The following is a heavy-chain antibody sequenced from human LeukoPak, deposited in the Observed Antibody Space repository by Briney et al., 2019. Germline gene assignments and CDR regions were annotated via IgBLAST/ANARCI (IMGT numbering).Heavy chain of an antibody. CDR3: ARASIYGMDV. CDR1: GGSISSGGYY. D-gene: IGHD2-21*01. V-gene: IGHV4-31*03. J-gene: IGHJ6*02. Sequence: SQTLSLTRTVSGGSISSGGYYWSWIRQHPGTGLEWIGYIYYSGSTYYNPSLKSRVTISVDTSKNQFSLKLSPVTAADTAVYYCARASIYGMDVWGQGTTVTVSS. CDR2: IYYSGST.